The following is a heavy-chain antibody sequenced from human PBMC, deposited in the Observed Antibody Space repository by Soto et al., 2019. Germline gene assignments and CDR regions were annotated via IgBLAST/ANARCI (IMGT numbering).Heavy chain of an antibody. V-gene: IGHV1-2*02. CDR1: GDTFSGHY. CDR3: VRVGSVAANPFDT. CDR2: INFNTGGT. J-gene: IGHJ4*02. D-gene: IGHD6-25*01. Sequence: GASVKVACKASGDTFSGHYLHWVRQAPGQGLEWMGWINFNTGGTNSAQKIQRRVTMTRDTSINTAFLELSRLTADDTAVYFCVRVGSVAANPFDTWGQGTLVTVSS.